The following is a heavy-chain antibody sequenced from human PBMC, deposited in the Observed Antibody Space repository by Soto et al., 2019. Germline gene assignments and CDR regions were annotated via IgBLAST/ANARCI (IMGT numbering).Heavy chain of an antibody. J-gene: IGHJ4*02. CDR3: ARYRRGTGWYDLDS. D-gene: IGHD6-19*01. CDR1: GASTSGNY. Sequence: QVQLQESGPGLVKPSETLSLTCTVSGASTSGNYWSWIRQPPGKGLEWIGYIYDSGSTNYSPSLQSRVTMSVDRSKNQFSLALTSVTAADTALYFCARYRRGTGWYDLDSWGQGILVTVSS. V-gene: IGHV4-59*01. CDR2: IYDSGST.